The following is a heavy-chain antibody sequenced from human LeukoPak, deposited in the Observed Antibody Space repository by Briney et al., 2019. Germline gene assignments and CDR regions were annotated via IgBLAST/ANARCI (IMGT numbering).Heavy chain of an antibody. V-gene: IGHV3-15*01. CDR2: KSKTDGGTT. CDR3: ARSYCSGGSCTQIDY. D-gene: IGHD2-15*01. Sequence: KSKTDGGTTDYAAPVKGRFTISRDNAKNSLYLQMNSLRAEDTAVYYCARSYCSGGSCTQIDYWGQGTLVTVSS. J-gene: IGHJ4*02.